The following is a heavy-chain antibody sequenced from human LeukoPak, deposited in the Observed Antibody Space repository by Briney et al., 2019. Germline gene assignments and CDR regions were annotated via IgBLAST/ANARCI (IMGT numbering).Heavy chain of an antibody. CDR3: ARDTYGDYSLDF. D-gene: IGHD4-17*01. V-gene: IGHV3-21*01. Sequence: GGSLRLSCAASKFTFSTYNMSWVRQAPGKGPEWVSSINSVGTYVYYADSVEGRFTISRDNAKNSLYLQMNSLRVEDTAVYYCARDTYGDYSLDFWGQGTLVTVSS. J-gene: IGHJ4*02. CDR2: INSVGTYV. CDR1: KFTFSTYN.